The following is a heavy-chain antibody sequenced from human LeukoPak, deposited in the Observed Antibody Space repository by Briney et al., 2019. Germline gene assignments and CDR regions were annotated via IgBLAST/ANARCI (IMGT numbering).Heavy chain of an antibody. D-gene: IGHD6-6*01. J-gene: IGHJ5*02. CDR3: ARDLGASSSSVWFDP. Sequence: PSETLSLTGTVSGGSISSYYWSWIRQPPGKGLEWIGYIYYSGSTNYNPSLKSRVTISVDTSKNQFSLKLSSVTAADTAVYYCARDLGASSSSVWFDPWGQGTLVTVSS. CDR1: GGSISSYY. V-gene: IGHV4-59*01. CDR2: IYYSGST.